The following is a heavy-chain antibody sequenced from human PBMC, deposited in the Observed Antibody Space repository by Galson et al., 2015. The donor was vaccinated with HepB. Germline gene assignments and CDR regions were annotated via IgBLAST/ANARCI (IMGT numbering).Heavy chain of an antibody. CDR3: ARDMSIGGSGWPVDH. D-gene: IGHD6-19*01. Sequence: SLRLSCAASGFTFSSYAMHWVRQAPGKGLEYVAAISSDGGSTYYANFVKGRFTISRDNSKNTRYLQMGSLRAEDMAVYYCARDMSIGGSGWPVDHWGQGTLVTVSS. CDR2: ISSDGGST. V-gene: IGHV3-64*01. CDR1: GFTFSSYA. J-gene: IGHJ4*02.